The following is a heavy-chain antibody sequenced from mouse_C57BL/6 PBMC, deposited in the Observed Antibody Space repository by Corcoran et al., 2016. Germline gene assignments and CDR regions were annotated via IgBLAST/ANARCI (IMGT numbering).Heavy chain of an antibody. CDR1: GYTFTDSY. J-gene: IGHJ1*03. Sequence: QVQLKQSGAELVRPGASVKLSCKASGYTFTDSYINWVKQRPGQGLEWIARTYPGSGNTYYNEKFKGKATLTAEKSSSTAYMQLSSLTSEDSAVYFCASATGTDYWYFDVWVTVTTVTVSS. CDR2: TYPGSGNT. CDR3: ASATGTDYWYFDV. V-gene: IGHV1-76*01. D-gene: IGHD4-1*02.